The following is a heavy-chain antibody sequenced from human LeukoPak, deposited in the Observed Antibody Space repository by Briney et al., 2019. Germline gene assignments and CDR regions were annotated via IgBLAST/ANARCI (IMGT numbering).Heavy chain of an antibody. Sequence: PGGSLRLSCAASGFTFSNYAMSWVRQAPGQGLEWVSGIMGSGFRTYYADSVKGRFTISRDDSKNTLYLQMNSLRAEDTAVYYCARLWGDCVPFDYWGQGTLVTVSS. V-gene: IGHV3-23*01. J-gene: IGHJ4*02. CDR3: ARLWGDCVPFDY. CDR1: GFTFSNYA. D-gene: IGHD2-21*02. CDR2: IMGSGFRT.